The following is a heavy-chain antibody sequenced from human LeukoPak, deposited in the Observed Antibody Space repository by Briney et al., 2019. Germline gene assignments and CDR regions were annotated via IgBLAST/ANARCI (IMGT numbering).Heavy chain of an antibody. D-gene: IGHD1-26*01. CDR3: ARRPWAVGATKGAFDI. V-gene: IGHV1-46*01. J-gene: IGHJ3*02. Sequence: GASVKVSCKASGYTFTSYYMHWVRQAPGQGLEWMGIINPSGGSTSYAQKFQGRVTMTRDTSTSTVYMELSSLRSEDTAVYYCARRPWAVGATKGAFDIWGQGTMVTVSS. CDR1: GYTFTSYY. CDR2: INPSGGST.